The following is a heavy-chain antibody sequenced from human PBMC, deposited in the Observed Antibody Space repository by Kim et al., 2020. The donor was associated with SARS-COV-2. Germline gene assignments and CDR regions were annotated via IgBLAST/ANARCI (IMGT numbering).Heavy chain of an antibody. CDR2: ISYDGNNK. Sequence: GGSLRLSCAASGFTFSTYAMHWVRQAPGKGLEWVAVISYDGNNKYYADSVKGRFTISRDNSRNTLSLQMNSLIPEDTAVYYCPRDQMRERGAAFDPWGQG. CDR1: GFTFSTYA. J-gene: IGHJ5*02. D-gene: IGHD1-26*01. V-gene: IGHV3-30*04. CDR3: PRDQMRERGAAFDP.